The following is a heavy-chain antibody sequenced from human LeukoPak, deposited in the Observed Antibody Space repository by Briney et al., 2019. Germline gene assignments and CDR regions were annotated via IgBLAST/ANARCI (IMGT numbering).Heavy chain of an antibody. CDR2: INWNGGST. V-gene: IGHV3-20*03. CDR3: AKAGVVPAANYYYYMDV. J-gene: IGHJ6*03. Sequence: GGSLRLSFAASGFTFDDYGMSSVRQAPGKGLGWVSGINWNGGSTGYADSVKGRVTISRDNAKNSLYLQRNSLRAEDTALYYCAKAGVVPAANYYYYMDVWGKGTTVTVSS. D-gene: IGHD2-2*01. CDR1: GFTFDDYG.